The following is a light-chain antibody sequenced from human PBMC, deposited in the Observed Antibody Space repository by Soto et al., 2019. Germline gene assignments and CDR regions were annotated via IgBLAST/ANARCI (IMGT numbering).Light chain of an antibody. Sequence: EFVLAQSPWIVSLSRGYRAILSCMASQTVRNNYLAWYQQKPGQAPRLLIYDASSRATGIPDRFSGGGSGTDFTLTISRLEPEDFAVYYCQQFSSYSLTFGGGTKVDI. CDR3: QQFSSYSLT. CDR1: QTVRNNY. CDR2: DAS. J-gene: IGKJ4*01. V-gene: IGKV3-20*01.